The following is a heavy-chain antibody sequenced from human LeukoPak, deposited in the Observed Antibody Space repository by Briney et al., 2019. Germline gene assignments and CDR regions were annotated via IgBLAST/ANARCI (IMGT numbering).Heavy chain of an antibody. J-gene: IGHJ4*02. CDR3: ARSQPPSSSSWPTPKYYFDY. V-gene: IGHV1-18*01. CDR1: GYTFTSYG. D-gene: IGHD6-13*01. Sequence: GASVKVSCKASGYTFTSYGISWVRQAPGQGLERMGWISAYNGNTNYAQELQGRVTMTTDTSTSTAYMELRSLRSDDTAVYYCARSQPPSSSSWPTPKYYFDYWGQGTLVTVSS. CDR2: ISAYNGNT.